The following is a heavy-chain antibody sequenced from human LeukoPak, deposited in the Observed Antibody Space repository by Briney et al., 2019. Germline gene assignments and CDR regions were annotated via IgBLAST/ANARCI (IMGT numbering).Heavy chain of an antibody. V-gene: IGHV4-34*01. Sequence: SETLSLTCAVYGGSFSGYYWSWIRQPPGKGLEWIGEINHSGSTNYNPSLKSRVTISVDTSKNQFSLKLSTVTAADTGVYYCARESSKLAHAFDIWGQGTMVTVSS. CDR1: GGSFSGYY. D-gene: IGHD6-13*01. CDR3: ARESSKLAHAFDI. J-gene: IGHJ3*02. CDR2: INHSGST.